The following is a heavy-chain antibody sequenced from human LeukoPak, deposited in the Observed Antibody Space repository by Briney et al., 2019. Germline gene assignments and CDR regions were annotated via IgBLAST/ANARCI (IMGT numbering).Heavy chain of an antibody. V-gene: IGHV3-23*01. CDR3: AKGGGIAVAGRSKANWFDP. D-gene: IGHD6-19*01. Sequence: GGSLRLSCAASGFTFSSYAMSWVRRAPGKGLEWVSAISGSGGSTYYADSVKGRFTISRDNSKNTLYLQMNSLRAEDTAVYYCAKGGGIAVAGRSKANWFDPWGQGTLVTVSS. CDR1: GFTFSSYA. CDR2: ISGSGGST. J-gene: IGHJ5*02.